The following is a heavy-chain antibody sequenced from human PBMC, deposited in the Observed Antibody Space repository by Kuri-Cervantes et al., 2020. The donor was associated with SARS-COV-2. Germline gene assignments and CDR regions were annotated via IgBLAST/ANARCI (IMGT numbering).Heavy chain of an antibody. CDR1: GFTFRDYY. V-gene: IGHV3-11*01. D-gene: IGHD3-10*01. Sequence: GESLKISCVASGFTFRDYYMSWIRQAPGKGLEWISYISSSDSTTYYADSVKGRFTISRDNAKRTLFLQMNSLRVDDTAVYYCASMVRGNYGMDVWGQGTTVTVSS. CDR2: ISSSDSTT. J-gene: IGHJ6*02. CDR3: ASMVRGNYGMDV.